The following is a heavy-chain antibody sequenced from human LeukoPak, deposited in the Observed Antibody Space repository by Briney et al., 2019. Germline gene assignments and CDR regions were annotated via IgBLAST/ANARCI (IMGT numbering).Heavy chain of an antibody. Sequence: SQTLSLTCTVSGGSISSGGYYWSWIRQHPGKGLEWIGYIYYSGSTYYNPSLKSRVTISVDTSKNQFSLKLSSVTAADTAVYYCARVGVYCSSTSCPPDRYYYYMDVWGKGTTVTVSS. CDR1: GGSISSGGYY. V-gene: IGHV4-31*03. J-gene: IGHJ6*03. CDR3: ARVGVYCSSTSCPPDRYYYYMDV. D-gene: IGHD2-2*01. CDR2: IYYSGST.